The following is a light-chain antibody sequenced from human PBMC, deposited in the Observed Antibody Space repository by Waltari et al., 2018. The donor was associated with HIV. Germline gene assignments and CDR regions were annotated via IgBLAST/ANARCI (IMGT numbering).Light chain of an antibody. CDR2: GAS. J-gene: IGKJ1*01. CDR1: QSVSSN. V-gene: IGKV3-15*01. Sequence: EIVMTQSQATLSVSPGERATLSCRASQSVSSNLAWYQQKPGQAPRLLIYGASIRATGIPARFSGSGSGTEFILTISSLQSEDFALYYCQQYNKWPTFGQGSKVEIK. CDR3: QQYNKWPT.